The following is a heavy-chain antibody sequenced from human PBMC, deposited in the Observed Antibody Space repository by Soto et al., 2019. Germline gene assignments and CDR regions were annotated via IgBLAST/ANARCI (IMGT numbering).Heavy chain of an antibody. CDR2: IVISSDTI. J-gene: IGHJ5*01. Sequence: GGSLRLSCAASGISFSSYSMSWVRQAPGEGLERISYIVISSDTIHYAVSVLGRFTISRDNANNLLYLEMNSLRDEDTAVYYCASRGWFDSWGQGTLVTVSS. CDR1: GISFSSYS. V-gene: IGHV3-48*02. CDR3: ASRGWFDS. D-gene: IGHD3-10*01.